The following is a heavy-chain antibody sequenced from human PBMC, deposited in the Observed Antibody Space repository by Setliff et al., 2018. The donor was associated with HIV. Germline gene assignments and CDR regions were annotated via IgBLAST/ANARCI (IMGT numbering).Heavy chain of an antibody. CDR1: YGSINNHY. D-gene: IGHD5-18*01. CDR2: INYRGNT. CDR3: ARDESQVEVHRGYSYGSFDY. J-gene: IGHJ4*02. V-gene: IGHV4-59*11. Sequence: SETLSLTCSIFYGSINNHYWTWIRQPPGKGLEWIGYINYRGNTYYNPSVKSRVTISMDTSKNQFSLRLDSVTAADTAVYYCARDESQVEVHRGYSYGSFDYWGQGTLVTVSS.